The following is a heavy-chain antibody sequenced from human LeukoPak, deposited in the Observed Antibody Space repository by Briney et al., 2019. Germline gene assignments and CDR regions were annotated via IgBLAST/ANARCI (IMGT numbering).Heavy chain of an antibody. CDR1: GYSFTSYW. CDR2: IYPGDSDT. Sequence: GESLQISCQGSGYSFTSYWIGWVRQMPGKGLEWMGIIYPGDSDTRYSPSFQGQVTISADKSISTAYLQWSSLKASDTAMYYCARLRQVVTAQIDYWGQGTLVTVSS. J-gene: IGHJ4*02. V-gene: IGHV5-51*01. D-gene: IGHD2-21*02. CDR3: ARLRQVVTAQIDY.